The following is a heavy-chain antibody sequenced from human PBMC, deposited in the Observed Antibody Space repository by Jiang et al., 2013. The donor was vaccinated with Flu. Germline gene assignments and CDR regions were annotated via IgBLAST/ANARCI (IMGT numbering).Heavy chain of an antibody. CDR2: IYYGGNT. CDR1: GGSIRTYDYY. Sequence: GPGLVKPSETLSLTCTVSGGSIRTYDYYWGWIRQPPGRGLEWIGTIYYGGNTYYNPSVKSRVTISADTSKNQFSLKLTSVTAADTAVYFCARHQGGYSYAYSSLPYYIDSWGQGALVTVSS. D-gene: IGHD5-18*01. CDR3: ARHQGGYSYAYSSLPYYIDS. V-gene: IGHV4-39*01. J-gene: IGHJ4*02.